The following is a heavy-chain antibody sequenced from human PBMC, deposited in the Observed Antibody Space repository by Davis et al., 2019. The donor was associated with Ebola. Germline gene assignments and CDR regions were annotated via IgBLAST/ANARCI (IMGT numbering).Heavy chain of an antibody. Sequence: SETLSLTCAVDGGSFSAYYWNWIRQPPGKGLEWIGEINHSGSSKYNPSLKSRVTMSADTSKNQVSLKLSSVTAADTAVYYCVRSVTMIRGVIPWFDPWGQGTLVAVSS. CDR1: GGSFSAYY. CDR2: INHSGSS. CDR3: VRSVTMIRGVIPWFDP. D-gene: IGHD3-10*01. V-gene: IGHV4-34*01. J-gene: IGHJ5*01.